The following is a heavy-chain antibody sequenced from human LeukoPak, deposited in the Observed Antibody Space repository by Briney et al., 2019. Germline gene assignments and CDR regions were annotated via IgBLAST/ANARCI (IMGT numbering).Heavy chain of an antibody. CDR1: GGSISSSNYY. CDR2: LYYGGST. Sequence: SETLSLTCTVSGGSISSSNYYWGWIRQPPGKGLEWIGSLYYGGSTYYNPSLKSRVTISVDTSKKQFSLKLNSVTAADTAVYYCATRGVITSYYFDYWGQGTLVTVSS. V-gene: IGHV4-39*01. D-gene: IGHD3-10*01. CDR3: ATRGVITSYYFDY. J-gene: IGHJ4*02.